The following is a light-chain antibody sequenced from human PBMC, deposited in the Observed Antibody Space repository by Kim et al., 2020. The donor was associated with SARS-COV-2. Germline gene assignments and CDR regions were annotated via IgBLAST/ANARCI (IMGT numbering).Light chain of an antibody. Sequence: GQSVTISCTGTSSDVGGYNYVSWYQQHPGKAPKLMIYEVSKRPSGVPDRFSGSKSDNTASLTVSGLQAEDEADYYCSSYAGNDIYVFGTATKVTVL. CDR3: SSYAGNDIYV. V-gene: IGLV2-8*01. CDR2: EVS. CDR1: SSDVGGYNY. J-gene: IGLJ1*01.